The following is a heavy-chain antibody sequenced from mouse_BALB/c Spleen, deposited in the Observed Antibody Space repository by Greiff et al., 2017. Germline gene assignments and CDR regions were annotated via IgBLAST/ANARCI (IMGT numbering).Heavy chain of an antibody. CDR1: GFTFSSYA. J-gene: IGHJ4*01. D-gene: IGHD1-1*01. V-gene: IGHV5-9-4*01. CDR3: AMDRYYYGSSYDYYAMDY. CDR2: ISSGGSYT. Sequence: DVQLVESGGGLVKPGGSLKLSCAASGFTFSSYAMSWVRQSPEKRLEWVAEISSGGSYTYYPDTVTGRFTISRDNAKNTLYLEMSSLRSEDTAMYYCAMDRYYYGSSYDYYAMDYWGQGTSVTVSS.